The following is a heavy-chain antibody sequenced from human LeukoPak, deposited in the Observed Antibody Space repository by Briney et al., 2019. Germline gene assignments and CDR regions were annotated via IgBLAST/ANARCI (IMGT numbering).Heavy chain of an antibody. D-gene: IGHD4-23*01. Sequence: GESLKISCKGSGYSFSTYWIGWVRQMPGKGLELMGIIYPGDSNTRYSPSFQGQVTISVDKSISAAYLQWSSLKASDIAMYYCARSSYGGLVDFDYWGQGTLVTVSS. CDR2: IYPGDSNT. V-gene: IGHV5-51*01. CDR1: GYSFSTYW. CDR3: ARSSYGGLVDFDY. J-gene: IGHJ4*02.